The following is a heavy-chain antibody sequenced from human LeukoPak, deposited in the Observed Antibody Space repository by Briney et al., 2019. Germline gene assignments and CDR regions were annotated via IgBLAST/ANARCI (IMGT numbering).Heavy chain of an antibody. V-gene: IGHV3-30-3*01. CDR1: GFTFSNYA. CDR2: ISYDGSNK. CDR3: ARAYSTYCSGGSCYPDY. Sequence: GRSLRLSCAASGFTFSNYAMHWVRQAPGKGLEWVAVISYDGSNKYYADSVKGRFTISRDNSKNTLYLQMDSLRPEDTAVYYCARAYSTYCSGGSCYPDYWGQGTLVTASS. D-gene: IGHD2-15*01. J-gene: IGHJ4*02.